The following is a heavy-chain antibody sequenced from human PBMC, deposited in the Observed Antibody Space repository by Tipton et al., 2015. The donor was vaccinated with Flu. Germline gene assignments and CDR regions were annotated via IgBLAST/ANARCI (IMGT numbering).Heavy chain of an antibody. V-gene: IGHV4-59*11. Sequence: TLSLTCNVSGASISNHYWTWIRRPPGKGLEWIGYIYYTGSTNYNPSLKSRVTISLDTSKNHFSLKLTSVTAADTAVYYCARVNLGGFDSWGQGTLLTVSS. D-gene: IGHD3-16*01. CDR2: IYYTGST. J-gene: IGHJ4*02. CDR3: ARVNLGGFDS. CDR1: GASISNHY.